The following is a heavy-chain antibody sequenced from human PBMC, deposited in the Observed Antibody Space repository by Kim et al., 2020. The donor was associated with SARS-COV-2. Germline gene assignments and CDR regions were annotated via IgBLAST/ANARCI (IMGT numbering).Heavy chain of an antibody. CDR3: ARDSGYGWANDY. CDR2: ISGSNTYI. CDR1: GFTFNTYT. D-gene: IGHD5-12*01. Sequence: GGSLRLSCAASGFTFNTYTMNWVRQAPGKGLEWVSSISGSNTYIYYADSVKGRFTISRDNAQNSLYLQMSSLRVEDTAVYYCARDSGYGWANDYWGQGTLVTVSS. V-gene: IGHV3-21*01. J-gene: IGHJ4*02.